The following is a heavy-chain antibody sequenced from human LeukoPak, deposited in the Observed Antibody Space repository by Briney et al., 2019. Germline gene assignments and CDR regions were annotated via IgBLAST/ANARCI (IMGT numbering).Heavy chain of an antibody. Sequence: GGSLRLSCVVSGFTFSTSAMSWVRQAPGKGLEWVSGISESGGSTYYADSVKGRFTISRDNSKNTLYLQMNSLRAEDTAVYYCAKVSNYYDSSGYYLDDAFDIWGQGTMVTVSS. CDR2: ISESGGST. CDR1: GFTFSTSA. V-gene: IGHV3-23*01. D-gene: IGHD3-22*01. CDR3: AKVSNYYDSSGYYLDDAFDI. J-gene: IGHJ3*02.